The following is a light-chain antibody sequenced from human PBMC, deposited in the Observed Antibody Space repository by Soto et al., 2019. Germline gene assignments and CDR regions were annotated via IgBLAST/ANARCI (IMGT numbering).Light chain of an antibody. CDR2: DAS. J-gene: IGKJ1*01. Sequence: DILMTQSPSTLSASVGDRVTITCRASQSISSWLAWYQQKPGKAPKLLIYDASSRATGIPSRFSGSGSGTEFTLTISSLQSEDFAIYYCQQYNNYSRTFGQGTKVEIK. CDR1: QSISSW. V-gene: IGKV1-5*01. CDR3: QQYNNYSRT.